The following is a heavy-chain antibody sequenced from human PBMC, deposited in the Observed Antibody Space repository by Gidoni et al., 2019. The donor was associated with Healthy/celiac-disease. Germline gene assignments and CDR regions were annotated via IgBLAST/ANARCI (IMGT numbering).Heavy chain of an antibody. CDR2: IYYSGST. CDR3: ARLGDPVYGSGSYYGYGMDV. V-gene: IGHV4-31*03. D-gene: IGHD3-10*01. J-gene: IGHJ6*02. Sequence: QVQLQESGPGLVKPSQTLSLPCTVSGGSISSGGYYWSWIRQHPGKGLEWIGYIYYSGSTYYNPSLKSRVTISVDTSKNQFSLKLSSVTAADTAVYYCARLGDPVYGSGSYYGYGMDVWGQGTTVTVSS. CDR1: GGSISSGGYY.